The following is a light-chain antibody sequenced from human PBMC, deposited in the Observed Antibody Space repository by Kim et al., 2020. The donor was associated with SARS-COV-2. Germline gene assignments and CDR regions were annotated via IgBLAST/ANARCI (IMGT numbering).Light chain of an antibody. J-gene: IGLJ3*02. V-gene: IGLV1-47*01. Sequence: QSVLTQPPSASGTPGQRVTISCSGSSSNIGSNYVYWYQQLPGTAPKLLIYDRFSGPKSGPSPSLAISGLRSEDEADFYFAEGDESLSGWVFGGGPK. CDR3: AEGDESLSGWV. CDR1: SSNIGSNY.